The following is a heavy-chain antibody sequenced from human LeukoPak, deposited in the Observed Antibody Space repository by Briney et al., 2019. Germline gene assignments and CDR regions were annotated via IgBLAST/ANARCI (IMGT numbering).Heavy chain of an antibody. CDR1: GFSLSTSGMR. CDR3: ARLKYGNNYFDY. D-gene: IGHD2/OR15-2a*01. CDR2: IDWDDDK. J-gene: IGHJ4*02. V-gene: IGHV2-70*04. Sequence: SGPALVKPTQPLTLTCTFSGFSLSTSGMRVSWIRQPPGKALEWLARIDWDDDKFYNSTLETRLTISKDTSKNQVVLTMTNMDPVDTATYYCARLKYGNNYFDYWGQGILVTVAS.